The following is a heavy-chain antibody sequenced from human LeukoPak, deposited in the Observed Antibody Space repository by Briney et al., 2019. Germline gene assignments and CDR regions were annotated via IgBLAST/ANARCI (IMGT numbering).Heavy chain of an antibody. CDR3: AREDYGSSPPDY. D-gene: IGHD6-6*01. V-gene: IGHV3-21*01. CDR2: ISSSSSYI. J-gene: IGHJ4*02. Sequence: PGGSLRLSCAASGFTFSSYSMNWVRQAPGKGLEWVSSISSSSSYIYYADSVKGRSTISRDNAKNSLYLQMNSLRAEGTAVYYCAREDYGSSPPDYWGRGTLVTVSS. CDR1: GFTFSSYS.